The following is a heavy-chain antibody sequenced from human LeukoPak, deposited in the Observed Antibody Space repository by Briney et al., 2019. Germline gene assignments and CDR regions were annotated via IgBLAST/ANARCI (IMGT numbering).Heavy chain of an antibody. Sequence: GGSLRLSCAASEFSVGSNYMTWVRQAPGKGLEWVSLIYSGGSTYYADSVKGRFTISRDNSKNTLYLQMNSLRAEDTAVCYCALGDYYGSGSYYWYFQHWGQGTLVTVSS. V-gene: IGHV3-66*01. CDR3: ALGDYYGSGSYYWYFQH. D-gene: IGHD3-10*01. J-gene: IGHJ1*01. CDR1: EFSVGSNY. CDR2: IYSGGST.